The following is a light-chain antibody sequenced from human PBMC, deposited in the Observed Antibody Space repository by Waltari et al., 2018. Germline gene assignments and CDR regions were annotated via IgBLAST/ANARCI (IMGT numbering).Light chain of an antibody. CDR2: SAY. J-gene: IGKJ4*01. V-gene: IGKV3-11*01. CDR3: QQYNDLPLT. CDR1: QSVGNY. Sequence: EIVMTQSPATLSLSPGETATLSCRASQSVGNYLAWYQQKPGQAPKVLVHSAYFRATGVPDRFSGSGSRTDFTLTINNLEPEDVGVYHCQQYNDLPLTFGGG.